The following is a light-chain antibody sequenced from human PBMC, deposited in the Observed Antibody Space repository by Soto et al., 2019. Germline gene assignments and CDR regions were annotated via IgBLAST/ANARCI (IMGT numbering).Light chain of an antibody. CDR3: QQYNSYSPRT. J-gene: IGKJ1*01. CDR1: QSIGNW. Sequence: DIQMTQSPSTLSGSVGDRVTITCRASQSIGNWLAWYQQKPGKAPNLLIYDASTLENGVPSRFSGSASGTDFTLTISSLQPYDFATYYCQQYNSYSPRTFGQGTKVDI. V-gene: IGKV1-5*01. CDR2: DAS.